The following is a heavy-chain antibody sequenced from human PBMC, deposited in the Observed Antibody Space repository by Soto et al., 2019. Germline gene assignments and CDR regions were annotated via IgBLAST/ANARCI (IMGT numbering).Heavy chain of an antibody. CDR2: IIGNGFDT. D-gene: IGHD2-2*01. V-gene: IGHV3-23*01. J-gene: IGHJ4*02. Sequence: GGSLRLSCAASGFTLSSYAMSWVRQAPGKGLEWVSAIIGNGFDTYYADSVKGRFTISRDTSQNTLYLQINSLRGDDTAVYFCAKEAAAERVYFDSWGQGTLVTVSS. CDR1: GFTLSSYA. CDR3: AKEAAAERVYFDS.